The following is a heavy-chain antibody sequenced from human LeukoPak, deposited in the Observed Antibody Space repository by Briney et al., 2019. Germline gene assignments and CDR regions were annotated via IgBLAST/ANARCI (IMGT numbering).Heavy chain of an antibody. Sequence: SETLSLTCTVSGGSISSYYWSWIRQPPGKGLEWIGYIYYSGSTNYNPSLKSRVTISVDTSKNQFSLMLNSVTAADTAVYYCATSLVGATTPFDIWGQGTMVTVSS. D-gene: IGHD1-26*01. CDR1: GGSISSYY. J-gene: IGHJ3*02. V-gene: IGHV4-59*01. CDR2: IYYSGST. CDR3: ATSLVGATTPFDI.